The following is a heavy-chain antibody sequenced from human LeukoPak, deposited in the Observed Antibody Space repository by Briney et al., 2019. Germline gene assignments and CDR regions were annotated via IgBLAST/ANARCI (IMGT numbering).Heavy chain of an antibody. Sequence: GGSLSLSCAASGFTFSTYSMNWVRQAPGKGLEWVSSISKSGSYIYYADSVKGRFTISRDNAKNSLSLEMNSLRAEDTAVYYCARRHCDGDCQIDYWGQGTLVTVSS. D-gene: IGHD2-21*01. CDR3: ARRHCDGDCQIDY. J-gene: IGHJ4*02. CDR1: GFTFSTYS. CDR2: ISKSGSYI. V-gene: IGHV3-21*01.